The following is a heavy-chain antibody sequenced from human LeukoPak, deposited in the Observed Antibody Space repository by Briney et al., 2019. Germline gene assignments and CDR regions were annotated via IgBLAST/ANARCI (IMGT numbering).Heavy chain of an antibody. V-gene: IGHV3-9*01. Sequence: GGSLRLSCAASGFTFDDYAMHWVRQAPGKGLEWVSGIRWNSGSIGYADSVKGRFTISRDNAKNSLYLQMNSLRAEDTALYYCAKGATGNRVGWFDPWGQGTLVTVSS. CDR2: IRWNSGSI. CDR3: AKGATGNRVGWFDP. CDR1: GFTFDDYA. D-gene: IGHD1-1*01. J-gene: IGHJ5*02.